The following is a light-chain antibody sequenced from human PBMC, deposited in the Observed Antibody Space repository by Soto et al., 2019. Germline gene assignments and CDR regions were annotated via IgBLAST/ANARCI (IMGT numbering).Light chain of an antibody. CDR2: GNS. CDR3: QSYDSSLSGVV. Sequence: QSVLTQPPSVSGAPGQRVTSSCTGSSANIEEGYDVHWYQQLPGTAPKLLIYGNSNRPSGVPDRFSGSKSGTSASLASTGLQAEDEADYYCQSYDSSLSGVVFGGGTKLTVL. CDR1: SANIEEGYD. V-gene: IGLV1-40*01. J-gene: IGLJ2*01.